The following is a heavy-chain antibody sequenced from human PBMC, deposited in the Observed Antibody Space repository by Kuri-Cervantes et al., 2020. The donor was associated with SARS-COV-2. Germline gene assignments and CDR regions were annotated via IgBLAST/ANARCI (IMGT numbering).Heavy chain of an antibody. CDR3: ARDPRGVVNPYYHYGMDV. D-gene: IGHD3-3*01. V-gene: IGHV3-7*01. Sequence: GESLKISCAASGFTFSSYWMSWVRQAPGKGLEWVANIKQDGSEKYYVDSVKGRFTISRDNAKNPLYLQMNSLRAEDTAVYYCARDPRGVVNPYYHYGMDVWGQGTTVTVSS. J-gene: IGHJ6*02. CDR2: IKQDGSEK. CDR1: GFTFSSYW.